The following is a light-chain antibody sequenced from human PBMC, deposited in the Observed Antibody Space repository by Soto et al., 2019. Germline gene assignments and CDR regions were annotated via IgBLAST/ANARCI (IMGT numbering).Light chain of an antibody. V-gene: IGLV2-14*01. CDR1: SSDIGAYDY. CDR3: LSFTTTSANG. CDR2: EVN. J-gene: IGLJ7*01. Sequence: QPALTQPASLCGSPGQSITISCTGTSSDIGAYDYVSWLQQHPGKAPRLMISEVNNRPSGVSNRFSGSKFGNTAYLTTSGLQVGDEAEYFCLSFTTTSANGIGG.